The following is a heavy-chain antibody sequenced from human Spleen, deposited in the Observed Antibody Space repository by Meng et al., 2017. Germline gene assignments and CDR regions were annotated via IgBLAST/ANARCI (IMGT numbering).Heavy chain of an antibody. V-gene: IGHV4-34*01. CDR1: GGSFSGYY. D-gene: IGHD4-11*01. Sequence: QWRLREWGAGMVKPSETRSLPCAVCGGSFSGYYWNWIRQPPGKGLEWIGEINHSGSTNYNPSLESRATISVDTSQNNLSLKLSSVTAADSAVYYCARGPTTMAHDFDYWGQGTLVTVSS. J-gene: IGHJ4*02. CDR2: INHSGST. CDR3: ARGPTTMAHDFDY.